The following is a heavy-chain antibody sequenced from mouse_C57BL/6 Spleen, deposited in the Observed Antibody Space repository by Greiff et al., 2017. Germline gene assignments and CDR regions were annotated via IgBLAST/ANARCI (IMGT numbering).Heavy chain of an antibody. CDR1: GYTFTSYW. V-gene: IGHV1-69*01. J-gene: IGHJ2*01. CDR3: ARGDSYYFDY. Sequence: QSCKASGYTFTSYWMHWVKQRPGQGLEWIGEIDPSDSYTNYNQKFKGKSTLTVDKSSSTAYMQLSSLTSEDSAVYYCARGDSYYFDYWGQGTTLTVSS. CDR2: IDPSDSYT.